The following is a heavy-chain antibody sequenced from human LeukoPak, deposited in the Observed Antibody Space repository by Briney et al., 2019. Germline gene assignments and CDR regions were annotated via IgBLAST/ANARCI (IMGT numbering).Heavy chain of an antibody. J-gene: IGHJ4*02. CDR1: GGSISSSNYY. Sequence: SETLSLTCTVSGGSISSSNYYWGWLRQPPGKGLEWIGSIYYSGSTYNNPSLKSRVTISVDTSKSQFSLKLSSVTAADTAIYYCARLEGSVHYSDYWGQGTLVTVSS. CDR2: IYYSGST. CDR3: ARLEGSVHYSDY. V-gene: IGHV4-39*01. D-gene: IGHD3-10*01.